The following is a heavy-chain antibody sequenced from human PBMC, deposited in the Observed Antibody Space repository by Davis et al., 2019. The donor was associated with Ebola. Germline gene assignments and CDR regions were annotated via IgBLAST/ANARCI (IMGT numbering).Heavy chain of an antibody. V-gene: IGHV3-53*01. CDR1: GFSVSDNY. J-gene: IGHJ3*02. CDR3: ARAEDDYGEYPDALDI. Sequence: GGSLRLSCEASGFSVSDNYMNWVRQAPGKGLEWVSVIYNVYTMYYADSVKGRFTISRDSSMNTVYLQMSSLRAEDTAVYYCARAEDDYGEYPDALDIWGQGTTVTVS. D-gene: IGHD4-17*01. CDR2: IYNVYTM.